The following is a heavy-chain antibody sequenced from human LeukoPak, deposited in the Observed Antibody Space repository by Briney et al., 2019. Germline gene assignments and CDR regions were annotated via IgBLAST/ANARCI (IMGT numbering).Heavy chain of an antibody. CDR2: FFTSGTSGTT. V-gene: IGHV4-4*07. CDR1: GGSVSTYY. J-gene: IGHJ6*03. CDR3: ARDLGGYSDGSYYYYMDV. Sequence: NPSETLSLTCTVSGGSVSTYYWNWIRQPAGKGLEFIGRFFTSGTSGTTNYNPSLKSRVTMSLDTSKNQFSLKLSSVTAADTAVYYCARDLGGYSDGSYYYYMDVWGKGTTVTVSS. D-gene: IGHD5-18*01.